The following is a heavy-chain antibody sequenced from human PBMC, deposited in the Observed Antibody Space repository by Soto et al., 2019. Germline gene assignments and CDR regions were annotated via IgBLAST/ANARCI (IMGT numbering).Heavy chain of an antibody. CDR2: INSDGSSI. CDR1: GFSFSTW. CDR3: RRGAGGYGNFDY. Sequence: EVQLVESGGGVVQPGGSLRLSCAASGFSFSTWMHWVRQAPGKGLEWLSRINSDGSSISYADSVKGRFTVSRDNAKNTLYLQINSLTAEDAAVYYCRRGAGGYGNFDYWGQGVLLTVSS. D-gene: IGHD5-12*01. V-gene: IGHV3-74*01. J-gene: IGHJ4*02.